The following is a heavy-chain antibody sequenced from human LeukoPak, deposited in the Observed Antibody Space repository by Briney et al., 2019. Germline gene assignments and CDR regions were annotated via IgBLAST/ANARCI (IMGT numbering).Heavy chain of an antibody. CDR3: AREHTYYFGSQTSTLDV. J-gene: IGHJ6*02. V-gene: IGHV4-31*03. CDR1: GASISTGGYY. D-gene: IGHD3-10*01. CDR2: IYCTGSV. Sequence: SQALSLTCTFSGASISTGGYYWTWIRQPPGEGLEWIGYIYCTGSVDYNPSLKSRLTISLDTSKNQFSLKLNSVTAADTAVYYCAREHTYYFGSQTSTLDVWGQGTAVTVSS.